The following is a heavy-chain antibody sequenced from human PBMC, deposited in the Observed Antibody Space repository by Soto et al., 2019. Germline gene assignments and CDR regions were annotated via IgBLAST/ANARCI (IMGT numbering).Heavy chain of an antibody. D-gene: IGHD6-19*01. J-gene: IGHJ4*02. CDR1: GDSVSSNTAA. V-gene: IGHV6-1*01. CDR2: TYYRSNWRH. Sequence: SQTLSLTCAISGDSVSSNTAAWNWIRSSPSRGLEWLGRTYYRSNWRHDYAMSVRSRITVNPDTSKNHFSLQLNSVTPDDTAVYYCERGVAGSAFDLWGQGTLVTVSS. CDR3: ERGVAGSAFDL.